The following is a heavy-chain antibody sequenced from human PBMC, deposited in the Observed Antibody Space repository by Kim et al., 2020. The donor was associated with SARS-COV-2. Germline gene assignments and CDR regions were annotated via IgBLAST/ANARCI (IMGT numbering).Heavy chain of an antibody. CDR2: FDPEDGET. J-gene: IGHJ6*02. CDR1: GYTLTELS. V-gene: IGHV1-24*01. CDR3: ATDRRYCSSTSCYGSNGMDV. D-gene: IGHD2-2*01. Sequence: ASVKVSCKVSGYTLTELSMHWVRQAPGKGLEWMGGFDPEDGETIYAQKFQGRVTMTEDTSTDTAYMELSSLRSEDTAVYYCATDRRYCSSTSCYGSNGMDVWGQGTTVTVSS.